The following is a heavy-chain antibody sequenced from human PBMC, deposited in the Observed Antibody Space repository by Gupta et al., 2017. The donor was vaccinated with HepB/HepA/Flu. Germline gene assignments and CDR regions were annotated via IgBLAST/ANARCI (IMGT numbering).Heavy chain of an antibody. CDR1: WFSLNTSGVA. J-gene: IGHJ6*02. CDR3: TYRRSTLCYGMDV. V-gene: IGHV2-5*02. Sequence: QITLKESGPTLVEPTHTLTLTCSFTWFSLNTSGVAVGWNRQTPRKALEWLALIYWDDDKRYNPSMTGRLTITKNTSKNQVVLTMTNMDPVDTATYYCTYRRSTLCYGMDVWGQGTAVTVSS. CDR2: IYWDDDK. D-gene: IGHD2-21*01.